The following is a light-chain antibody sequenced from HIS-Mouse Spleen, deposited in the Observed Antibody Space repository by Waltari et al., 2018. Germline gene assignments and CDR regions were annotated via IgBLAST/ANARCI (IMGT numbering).Light chain of an antibody. V-gene: IGLV2-11*01. Sequence: QSALTQPRSVSGSPGQSVTISCTGTSSDVGGYNYVSWYQPHPGKAPKLMIYDVSKRPSGVPDRFSGSKSGNTASLTVSGLQAEDEADYYCSSYAGSNIGVFGTGTKVTVL. J-gene: IGLJ1*01. CDR2: DVS. CDR1: SSDVGGYNY. CDR3: SSYAGSNIGV.